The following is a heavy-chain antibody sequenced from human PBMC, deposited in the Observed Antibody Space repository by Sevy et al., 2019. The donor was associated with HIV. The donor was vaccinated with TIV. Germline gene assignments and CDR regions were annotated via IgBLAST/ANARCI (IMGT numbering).Heavy chain of an antibody. Sequence: ASVKVSCKISGYTFTTYHITWVRQAPGQGLEWMGGIIPIFGTPNYAQKFQGRVTITADESASTAYMELSSLRSEDTALYYCAREGGVATTGDHDAFDIWGHGTLVTVSS. CDR2: IIPIFGTP. CDR1: GYTFTTYH. D-gene: IGHD7-27*01. J-gene: IGHJ3*02. CDR3: AREGGVATTGDHDAFDI. V-gene: IGHV1-69*13.